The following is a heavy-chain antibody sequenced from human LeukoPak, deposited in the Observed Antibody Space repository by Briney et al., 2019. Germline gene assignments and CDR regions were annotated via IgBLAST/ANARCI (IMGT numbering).Heavy chain of an antibody. CDR1: GFTLSSSW. V-gene: IGHV3-74*01. CDR2: MNEDGRRT. Sequence: GGSRRLSCAASGFTLSSSWMHWARQVPGEGLVWVARMNEDGRRTDVAGSVRGRFTISRDIAKNTLFLQMNSLRVEDTAVYHCVRDFGGEDDFWGQGTLVAVSS. D-gene: IGHD2-15*01. CDR3: VRDFGGEDDF. J-gene: IGHJ4*02.